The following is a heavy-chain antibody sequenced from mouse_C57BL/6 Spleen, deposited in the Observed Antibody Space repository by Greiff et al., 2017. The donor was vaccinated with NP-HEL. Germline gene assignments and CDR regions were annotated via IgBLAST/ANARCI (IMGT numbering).Heavy chain of an antibody. Sequence: QVQLQQSGAELARPGASVKLSCKASGYTFTSYGISWVKQRPGQGLEWIGEIYPRSGNTSYNEKFKGKATLTADKSSSTAYMELRSLTSEDSAVYFCTRSDPGTWFAYWGQGTLVTVSA. J-gene: IGHJ3*01. CDR3: TRSDPGTWFAY. V-gene: IGHV1-81*01. CDR2: IYPRSGNT. CDR1: GYTFTSYG.